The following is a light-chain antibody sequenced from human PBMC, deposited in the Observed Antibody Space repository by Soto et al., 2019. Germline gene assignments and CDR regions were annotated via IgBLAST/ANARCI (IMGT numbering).Light chain of an antibody. V-gene: IGLV1-44*01. CDR3: AAWDDGLQGMV. CDR2: SSS. Sequence: QSVLTQPPSASGTPGQRVTISCSGSSSNIGSKAVNWYQHLPGTAPKLLIYSSSQRPSGVPDRFSGSKSGTTASLAISGLQSEDVAGYCCAAWDDGLQGMVFGGGTTLTVL. J-gene: IGLJ2*01. CDR1: SSNIGSKA.